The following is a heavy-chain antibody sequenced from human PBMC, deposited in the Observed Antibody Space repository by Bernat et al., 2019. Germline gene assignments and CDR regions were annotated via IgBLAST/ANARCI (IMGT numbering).Heavy chain of an antibody. CDR1: GYTFTSYA. CDR3: AREGPGGYCSSTSCYVGGTLDY. CDR2: INAGNGNT. Sequence: QVQLVQSGAEVKKPGASVKVSCKASGYTFTSYAMHWVRQAPGQRLEWMGWINAGNGNTKYSQKFQGRVTITRDTSASTAYMELSSLRSEDTAVYYCAREGPGGYCSSTSCYVGGTLDYWGQGTLVTVSS. J-gene: IGHJ4*02. V-gene: IGHV1-3*01. D-gene: IGHD2-2*01.